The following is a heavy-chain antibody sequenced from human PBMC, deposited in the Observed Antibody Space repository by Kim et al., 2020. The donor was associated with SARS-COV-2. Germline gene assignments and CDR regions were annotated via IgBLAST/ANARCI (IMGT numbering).Heavy chain of an antibody. CDR2: ISYDETNE. V-gene: IGHV3-30*18. D-gene: IGHD6-13*01. CDR3: AKDPTVFSSGWYGGGDYYFDY. CDR1: GFIFGSFG. J-gene: IGHJ4*02. Sequence: GGSLRLSCAASGFIFGSFGMHWVRQAPGKGLEWLAVISYDETNEYYADSVRGRFTISRDNSKSTLYLHVNSLRPEDTAVYYCAKDPTVFSSGWYGGGDYYFDYWGQGTLVTISS.